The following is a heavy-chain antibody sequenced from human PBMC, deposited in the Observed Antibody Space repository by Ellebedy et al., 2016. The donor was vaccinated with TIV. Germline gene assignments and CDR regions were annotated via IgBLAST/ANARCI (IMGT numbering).Heavy chain of an antibody. D-gene: IGHD3-9*01. J-gene: IGHJ6*02. CDR3: ARDMAGGILTSYSRYYYYGLDV. CDR1: GYTFNDNY. Sequence: AASVKVSCKASGYTFNDNYMHWVRQAPGQGLEWMGWINPNTGGTHYRPKFQDRVKMTRDTSINTAYMELSSLNSDDTAIYYCARDMAGGILTSYSRYYYYGLDVWGQGTTVTVSS. CDR2: INPNTGGT. V-gene: IGHV1-2*02.